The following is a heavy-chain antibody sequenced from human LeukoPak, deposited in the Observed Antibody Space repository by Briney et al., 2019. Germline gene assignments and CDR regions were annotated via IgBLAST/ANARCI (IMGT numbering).Heavy chain of an antibody. J-gene: IGHJ4*02. CDR3: ARDRDYGGFDY. CDR1: GGSINSYY. CDR2: IYSSGST. D-gene: IGHD4/OR15-4a*01. Sequence: PSETLSLTCTVSGGSINSYYWSWIRQPAGKGLEWIGRIYSSGSTNYDPSLKSRVTMSVNTSKNQFSLKLSSVTAADTAFYYCARDRDYGGFDYWGRGTLVSVSS. V-gene: IGHV4-4*07.